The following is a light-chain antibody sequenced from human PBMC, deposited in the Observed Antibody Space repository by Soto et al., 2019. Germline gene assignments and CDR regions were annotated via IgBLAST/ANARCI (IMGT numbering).Light chain of an antibody. CDR2: GAS. CDR3: QQYGSSPWT. CDR1: QSVSSSY. V-gene: IGKV3-20*01. Sequence: EIVLTQSPGTLSLSPVERATLSCRASQSVSSSYLAWYQQKPGQAPRLLIYGASSRATGILDRFSGSGSGTDFTLTISRLEPEDFAVYYCQQYGSSPWTFGQGTKVE. J-gene: IGKJ1*01.